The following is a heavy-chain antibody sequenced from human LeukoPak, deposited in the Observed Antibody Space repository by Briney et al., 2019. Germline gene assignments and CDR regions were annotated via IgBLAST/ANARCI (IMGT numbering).Heavy chain of an antibody. CDR1: GGSFSGYY. D-gene: IGHD3-22*01. CDR3: ARYDSSGYPFFTI. V-gene: IGHV4-34*01. J-gene: IGHJ3*02. Sequence: PSETLSLTYAVYGGSFSGYYWSWIRQPPGQGLEWIGEINHSGSTNYNPSLKSRVTISVDTSKNQFSLTLSSVTAADTAVYYCARYDSSGYPFFTIWGQGTMVTVSS. CDR2: INHSGST.